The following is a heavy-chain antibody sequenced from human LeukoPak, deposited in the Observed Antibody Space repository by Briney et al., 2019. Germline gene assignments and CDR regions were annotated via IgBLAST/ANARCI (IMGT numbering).Heavy chain of an antibody. CDR1: GYTFTTFD. CDR2: MNPKSGNT. D-gene: IGHD6-13*01. CDR3: ARGRLIAAAGTSFDY. V-gene: IGHV1-8*01. J-gene: IGHJ4*02. Sequence: EASVKVSCKASGYTFTTFDINWVRQARGQGLEWVGWMNPKSGNTGYAQKFQGRVTITADESTSTAYMELSSLRSEDTAVYYCARGRLIAAAGTSFDYWGQGTLVTVSS.